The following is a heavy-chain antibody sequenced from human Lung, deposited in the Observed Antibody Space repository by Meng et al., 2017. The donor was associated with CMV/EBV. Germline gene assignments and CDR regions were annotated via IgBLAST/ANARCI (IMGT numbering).Heavy chain of an antibody. CDR2: ISWDGDTT. J-gene: IGHJ5*02. D-gene: IGHD3-3*01. Sequence: GESXKISCAASGFTFDDYTMHWVRQAPGKGLEWVSLISWDGDTTYYADSVKGRFSISRDNSKNSLYLQMNSLRTEDTALYYCAKETSNYDFWSGYYTGGLDPWXQGTXVTVSS. V-gene: IGHV3-43*01. CDR1: GFTFDDYT. CDR3: AKETSNYDFWSGYYTGGLDP.